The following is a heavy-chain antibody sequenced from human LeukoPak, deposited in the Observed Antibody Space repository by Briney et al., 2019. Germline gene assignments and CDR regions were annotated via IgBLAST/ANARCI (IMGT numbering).Heavy chain of an antibody. J-gene: IGHJ3*02. V-gene: IGHV1-2*02. Sequence: GAPVKPSCKASGYTFTGYYIHWVRQSPGQGLEWMGWINPNSGGTNYAQKFQGRVTMTRDTSISTAYMELSRLRSDDTAVYYCAREGRGSAFDIWGQVTLGTASS. CDR1: GYTFTGYY. CDR2: INPNSGGT. CDR3: AREGRGSAFDI.